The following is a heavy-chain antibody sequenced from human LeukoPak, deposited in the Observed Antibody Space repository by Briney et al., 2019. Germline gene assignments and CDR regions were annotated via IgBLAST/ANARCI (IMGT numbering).Heavy chain of an antibody. J-gene: IGHJ5*02. CDR2: IYYSGST. CDR1: GGSISSYY. CDR3: ARGEPAAMSGLEFDP. Sequence: SETLSLTCTVSGGSISSYYWSWIRQPPGKGLEWIGYIYYSGSTNYNPSLKSRVTISVDTSKNHFSLKLSSVTAADTAVYYCARGEPAAMSGLEFDPWGQGTLVTVSS. V-gene: IGHV4-59*01. D-gene: IGHD2-2*01.